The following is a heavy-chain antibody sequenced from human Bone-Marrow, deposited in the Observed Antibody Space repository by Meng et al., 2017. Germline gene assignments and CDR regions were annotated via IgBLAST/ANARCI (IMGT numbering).Heavy chain of an antibody. D-gene: IGHD6-13*01. CDR3: AKDIRGPGEGSSWYEYGFYYYYGMDV. V-gene: IGHV3-23*01. J-gene: IGHJ6*02. Sequence: GESLKISCAASGFTFSSYAMSCARQAPGKGLEWASAISGRCGSTYYADSVKGRFTISRDNSKNTLYLQMNSLRAEDTAVHYCAKDIRGPGEGSSWYEYGFYYYYGMDVWGQGTTVTVSS. CDR2: ISGRCGST. CDR1: GFTFSSYA.